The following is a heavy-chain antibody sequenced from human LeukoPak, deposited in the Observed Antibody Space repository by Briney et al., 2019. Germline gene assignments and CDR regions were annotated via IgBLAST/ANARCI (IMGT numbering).Heavy chain of an antibody. CDR1: GYTFTSYG. CDR2: ISGDNGST. CDR3: AREDTRRGSRGYFDY. V-gene: IGHV1-18*01. Sequence: GASVKVSCKASGYTFTSYGISWLRQAPGQGLEWMGWISGDNGSTNYAQKLQGRVTMTTDTSTSTAYMELRSLRSDDSAIYYCAREDTRRGSRGYFDYWGQGTLVTVSS. J-gene: IGHJ4*02. D-gene: IGHD2-2*01.